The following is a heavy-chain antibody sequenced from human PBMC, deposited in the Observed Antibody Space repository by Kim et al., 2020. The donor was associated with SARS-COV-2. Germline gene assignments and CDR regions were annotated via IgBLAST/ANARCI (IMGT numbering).Heavy chain of an antibody. Sequence: TSYAQKFQGRVTMTEDTSTATAYMELSSLGSEDTAVYYCATDLGRYYFDYWGQGTLVTVSS. CDR3: ATDLGRYYFDY. J-gene: IGHJ4*02. D-gene: IGHD7-27*01. V-gene: IGHV1-24*01. CDR2: T.